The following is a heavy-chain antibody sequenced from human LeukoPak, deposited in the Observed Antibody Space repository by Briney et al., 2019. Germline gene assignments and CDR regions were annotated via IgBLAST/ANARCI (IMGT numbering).Heavy chain of an antibody. D-gene: IGHD3-22*01. CDR3: ARAPGGYYDNSGHFGYWLDP. J-gene: IGHJ5*02. CDR2: IRSSGSAM. V-gene: IGHV3-11*04. CDR1: GFTFSDYY. Sequence: GGSLRLSCTASGFTFSDYYMSWIRQAPGKGLEWVSNIRSSGSAMYYADSVKGRFTISRDNAQNSLYLQMNSLGVEDAAVYYCARAPGGYYDNSGHFGYWLDPWGQGTLVTVSS.